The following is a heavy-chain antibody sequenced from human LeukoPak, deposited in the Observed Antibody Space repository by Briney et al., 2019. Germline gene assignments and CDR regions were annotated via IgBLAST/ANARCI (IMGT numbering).Heavy chain of an antibody. CDR2: IRGVPTDL. V-gene: IGHV3-11*01. Sequence: GGSLRLSCVASGLTFSDTNLAWIRQAPGKGLEWISYIRGVPTDLYYADSVKGRFTISRDNAKNSLCLQMNSLRAEDTAIYYCARRARDFGDSHAFDVWGQGTMVTVSS. D-gene: IGHD4-17*01. CDR3: ARRARDFGDSHAFDV. J-gene: IGHJ3*01. CDR1: GLTFSDTN.